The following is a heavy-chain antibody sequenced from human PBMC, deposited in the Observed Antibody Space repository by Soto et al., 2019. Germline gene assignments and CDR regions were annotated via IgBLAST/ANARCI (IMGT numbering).Heavy chain of an antibody. CDR2: ISHSSEYI. J-gene: IGHJ4*02. Sequence: VQLVESWGGLVKPGGSLRLSCAASGFTFSSYSMYWVRQAPGKGLEWVSSISHSSEYIYYADSVKGRFTISRDNPRNTVQLQMNSLRAGDTAVYFCVRVSGGPATFDYWGQGTLVTVSS. CDR3: VRVSGGPATFDY. V-gene: IGHV3-21*01. D-gene: IGHD2-15*01. CDR1: GFTFSSYS.